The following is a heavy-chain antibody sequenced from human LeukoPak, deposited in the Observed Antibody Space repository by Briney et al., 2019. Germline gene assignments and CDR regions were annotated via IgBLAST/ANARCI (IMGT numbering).Heavy chain of an antibody. J-gene: IGHJ4*02. CDR2: ISTSSSYI. Sequence: GGSLRLSCAASGFTLSRYSMNWVRQAPGKGLEWVSSISTSSSYIYYADSVKGRFTISRDNAKNSLYLQMNSLRSEDTAVYYCARETPDSSGWDWGQGTLVTVSS. CDR1: GFTLSRYS. V-gene: IGHV3-21*01. CDR3: ARETPDSSGWD. D-gene: IGHD6-19*01.